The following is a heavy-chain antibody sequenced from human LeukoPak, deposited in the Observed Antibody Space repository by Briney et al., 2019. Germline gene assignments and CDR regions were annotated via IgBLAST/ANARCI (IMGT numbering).Heavy chain of an antibody. D-gene: IGHD2-15*01. Sequence: PLQTLSLTCTVSRGSISRSYWSWIRQPPGKGLEWIGFSYYSGSTNYNPSLKSRVTISVDTSKNQFSLKLSSVTAADTAVYYCAKEREYCSSGSCHYDLDVWGQGTTVTVSS. J-gene: IGHJ6*02. CDR2: SYYSGST. CDR3: AKEREYCSSGSCHYDLDV. CDR1: RGSISRSY. V-gene: IGHV4-59*01.